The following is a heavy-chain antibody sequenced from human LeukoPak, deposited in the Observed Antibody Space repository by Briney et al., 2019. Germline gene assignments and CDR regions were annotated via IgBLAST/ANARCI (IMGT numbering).Heavy chain of an antibody. CDR1: GFTVSSNY. D-gene: IGHD2-2*02. J-gene: IGHJ1*01. CDR3: AKDVYCSSTSCYIAEYFQH. V-gene: IGHV3-23*01. Sequence: PGGSLRLSCAASGFTVSSNYMSWVRQAPGKGLEWVSTISGSGDSTYYADSVKGRFTISRDNSKNTLYLQMNSLRAEDTAVYYCAKDVYCSSTSCYIAEYFQHWGQGTLVTVSS. CDR2: ISGSGDST.